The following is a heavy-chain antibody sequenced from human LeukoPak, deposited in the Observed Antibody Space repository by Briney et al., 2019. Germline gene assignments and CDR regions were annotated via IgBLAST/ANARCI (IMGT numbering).Heavy chain of an antibody. CDR1: GYTFTGYY. Sequence: ASVKVSCKASGYTFTGYYMHWVRQAPGQGLEWMGWIHPNSGGTNYAQKFQGRVTMTRDTSTSTVYMELSSLRSEDTAVYYCARARWSAYSGSYLVLDYWGQGTLVTVSS. CDR2: IHPNSGGT. J-gene: IGHJ4*02. V-gene: IGHV1-2*02. CDR3: ARARWSAYSGSYLVLDY. D-gene: IGHD1-26*01.